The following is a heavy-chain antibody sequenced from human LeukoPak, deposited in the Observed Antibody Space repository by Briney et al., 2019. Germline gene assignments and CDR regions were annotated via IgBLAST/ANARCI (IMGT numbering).Heavy chain of an antibody. D-gene: IGHD3-10*01. CDR2: IKQDGSEK. J-gene: IGHJ6*04. V-gene: IGHV3-7*01. CDR3: ARGAFGELDV. CDR1: GFTFRSYW. Sequence: GGSLRLSXAAPGFTFRSYWMSWVRQAPGKGLEWVANIKQDGSEKYYVDSVKGRFTISRDNAKNSLYLQMNSLRAEDTAVYYCARGAFGELDVWGKGTTVTVSS.